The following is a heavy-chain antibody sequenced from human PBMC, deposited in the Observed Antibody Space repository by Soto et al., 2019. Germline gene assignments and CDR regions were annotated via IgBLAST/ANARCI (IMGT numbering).Heavy chain of an antibody. J-gene: IGHJ5*02. CDR1: GGSISSSNW. V-gene: IGHV4-4*02. Sequence: QVQLQESGPGLVKPSGTLSLTCAVSGGSISSSNWWSWVRQPPGKGLEWIGEIYHSGSTNYNPSLKAGVTMSVDTAKDAVCLKLGSVTAADTGVYYCARGGTGGGRGDDVARTYWLGPWGQGTLVTVSS. CDR2: IYHSGST. CDR3: ARGGTGGGRGDDVARTYWLGP. D-gene: IGHD3-16*01.